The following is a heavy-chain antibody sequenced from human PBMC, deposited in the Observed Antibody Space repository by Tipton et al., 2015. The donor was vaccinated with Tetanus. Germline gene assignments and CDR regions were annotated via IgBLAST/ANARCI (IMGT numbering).Heavy chain of an antibody. V-gene: IGHV3-23*01. J-gene: IGHJ4*02. CDR1: GFTFSSYA. D-gene: IGHD5-24*01. CDR3: AKRPPSDDRWLHFDY. Sequence: SLRLSCAASGFTFSSYAMSWVRQAPGKGLEWVSAISGSGGSTYYADSVKGRFTISRDNSKNTLYLQMNSLRAEDTAVYFCAKRPPSDDRWLHFDYWGQGTLVTVSS. CDR2: ISGSGGST.